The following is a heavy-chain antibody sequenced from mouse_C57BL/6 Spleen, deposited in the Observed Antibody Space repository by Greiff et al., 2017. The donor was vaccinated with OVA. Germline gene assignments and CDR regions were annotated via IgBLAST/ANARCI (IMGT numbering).Heavy chain of an antibody. Sequence: VQLQQSGPGLVAPSQSLSITCAVSGFSLTSYGVHWVRQPPGKGLEWLVVIWSDGSTTYNSALKSRLSISKDNSKSQVFLKMNSLQTDDTAMYYCARHLYCSNYGGYFDVWGTGTTVTVSS. CDR3: ARHLYCSNYGGYFDV. V-gene: IGHV2-6-1*01. J-gene: IGHJ1*03. D-gene: IGHD2-5*01. CDR1: GFSLTSYG. CDR2: IWSDGST.